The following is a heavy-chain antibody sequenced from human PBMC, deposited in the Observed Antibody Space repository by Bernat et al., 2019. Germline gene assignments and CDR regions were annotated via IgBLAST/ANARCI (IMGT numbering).Heavy chain of an antibody. Sequence: QVQLQESGPGLMKPSETLSLTCTVSGGSISSYYWSWIRQPPGKGLEWIGYIYYSGSTNYNPSLKSRVTISVDTSKNQFSLKLSSVTAADTAVYYCASSSGYSSGWLYWGQGTLVTVSS. V-gene: IGHV4-59*01. CDR2: IYYSGST. J-gene: IGHJ4*02. CDR3: ASSSGYSSGWLY. CDR1: GGSISSYY. D-gene: IGHD6-19*01.